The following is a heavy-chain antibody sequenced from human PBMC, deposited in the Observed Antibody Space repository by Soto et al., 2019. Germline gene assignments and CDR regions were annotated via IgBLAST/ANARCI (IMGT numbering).Heavy chain of an antibody. D-gene: IGHD6-25*01. CDR3: ARQVSSAWPPYYCDMDV. CDR2: IYYSGST. CDR1: GVSIIGGDYY. Sequence: SETLSLSCTFSGVSIIGGDYYLSWIRQPPGKGLEWIGYIYYSGSTYYNPSLKSRVTISVDTSKNQVSLKLSSVTAADTAMYFCARQVSSAWPPYYCDMDVWGQGTTLTVSS. J-gene: IGHJ6*02. V-gene: IGHV4-30-4*01.